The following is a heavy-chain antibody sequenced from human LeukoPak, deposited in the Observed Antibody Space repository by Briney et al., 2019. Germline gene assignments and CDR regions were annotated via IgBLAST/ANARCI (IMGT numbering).Heavy chain of an antibody. J-gene: IGHJ4*02. CDR2: IYYSGSI. CDR3: AREVLRYFVDY. D-gene: IGHD3-9*01. Sequence: PSETLSLTCTVSGGSLISSNDYWGWIRQSPGKGLEWIGSIYYSGSIYYSPALKSRVTISVDTSKNQFSLKLSSVTAADTAVYYCAREVLRYFVDYWGQGTLVTVSS. CDR1: GGSLISSNDY. V-gene: IGHV4-39*07.